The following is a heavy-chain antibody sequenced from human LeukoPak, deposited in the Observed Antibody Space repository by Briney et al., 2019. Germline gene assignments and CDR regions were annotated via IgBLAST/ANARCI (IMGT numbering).Heavy chain of an antibody. CDR1: GYTFTSYD. J-gene: IGHJ4*02. D-gene: IGHD6-19*01. CDR2: MNPNTGNT. V-gene: IGHV1-8*01. Sequence: ASVKVSCKASGYTFTSYDVNWVRQAPGQGLEWMGWMNPNTGNTGYAQKFQGRVTLTRSTSISTAYMELSSLKSEDTAVYYCASWPVGWYGEDSWGQGTLVTVST. CDR3: ASWPVGWYGEDS.